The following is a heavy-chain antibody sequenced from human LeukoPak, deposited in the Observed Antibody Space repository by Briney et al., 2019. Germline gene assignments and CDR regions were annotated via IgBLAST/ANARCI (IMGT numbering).Heavy chain of an antibody. CDR1: GYIFTGSY. Sequence: GASVKVSCKASGYIFTGSYMHWVRQAPGQGREWTGWINPNSGATKYAQKFQGRVTMTRDTSITTGYMELNGLTLDDTAVYYCARDNNSATDYWGQGTLVTVSS. J-gene: IGHJ4*02. CDR2: INPNSGAT. V-gene: IGHV1-2*02. CDR3: ARDNNSATDY. D-gene: IGHD1/OR15-1a*01.